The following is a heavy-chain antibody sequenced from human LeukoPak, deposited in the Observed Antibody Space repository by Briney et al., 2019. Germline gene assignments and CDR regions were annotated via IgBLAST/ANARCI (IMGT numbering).Heavy chain of an antibody. D-gene: IGHD2-8*01. Sequence: SETLSLTCAVYGGSFSGYYWSWIRQPPGKGLEWIGEINHSGSTNYNPSLKSRVTISVDTSKNQFSLKLSSVTAADTAVYYCARGNSAHIVLMVYAPRWFDPWGQGTLVTVSS. CDR1: GGSFSGYY. J-gene: IGHJ5*02. CDR2: INHSGST. V-gene: IGHV4-34*01. CDR3: ARGNSAHIVLMVYAPRWFDP.